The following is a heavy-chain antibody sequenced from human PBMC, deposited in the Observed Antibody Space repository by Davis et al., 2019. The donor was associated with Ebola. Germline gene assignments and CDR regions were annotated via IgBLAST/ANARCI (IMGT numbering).Heavy chain of an antibody. Sequence: HTGGSLRLSCAASGFTFSSYWMHWVRQAPGKGLVWVSRIDSDGSSTTYADSVKGRFTISRDNSKNTLYLQMNSLKTEDTAVYYCTITVTTFDYWGQGTLVTVSS. V-gene: IGHV3-74*01. J-gene: IGHJ4*02. CDR1: GFTFSSYW. D-gene: IGHD4-17*01. CDR3: TITVTTFDY. CDR2: IDSDGSST.